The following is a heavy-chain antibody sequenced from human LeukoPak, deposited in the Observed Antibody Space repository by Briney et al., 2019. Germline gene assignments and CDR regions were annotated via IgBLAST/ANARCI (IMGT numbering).Heavy chain of an antibody. CDR1: GGSFSGYY. CDR2: ISYSGST. V-gene: IGHV4-59*01. J-gene: IGHJ3*02. D-gene: IGHD6-13*01. Sequence: PSETLSLTCAVYGGSFSGYYWSWIRQPPGKGLEWIGYISYSGSTNYNPSLKSRVTISVDTSKNQFSLKLSSVTAADTAVYYCARGSYSSSWLTFDIWGQGTMVTVSS. CDR3: ARGSYSSSWLTFDI.